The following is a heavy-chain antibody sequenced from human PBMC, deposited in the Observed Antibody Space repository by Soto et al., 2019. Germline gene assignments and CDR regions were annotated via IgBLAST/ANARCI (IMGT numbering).Heavy chain of an antibody. CDR2: INTYNGNT. CDR1: GYTFTRYG. J-gene: IGHJ6*02. Sequence: QVQLVQSGAEVKNPGASVKVSCKASGYTFTRYGIGWARQAPGQGLEWMGWINTYNGNTNYAQNGQGRVTLSTYTXXSTAYRELRSLRSNDTAIYYCAMVDVYVTPSPQDVWGQGTTVIVSS. V-gene: IGHV1-18*01. CDR3: AMVDVYVTPSPQDV. D-gene: IGHD3-16*01.